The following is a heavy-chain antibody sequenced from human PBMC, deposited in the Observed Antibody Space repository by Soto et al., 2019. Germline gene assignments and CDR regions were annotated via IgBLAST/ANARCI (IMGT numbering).Heavy chain of an antibody. CDR1: GGSFRGFY. CDR3: ARETSQNVYSHYGMDV. J-gene: IGHJ6*02. V-gene: IGHV4-34*01. Sequence: TLSLTCTIYGGSFRGFYGSWIRQPPGKGLEWIGEINDSGTTNYNPSLKSRVTISADTSKTHFSLRLTSVTAADTAVYYCARETSQNVYSHYGMDVGGQGT. CDR2: INDSGTT.